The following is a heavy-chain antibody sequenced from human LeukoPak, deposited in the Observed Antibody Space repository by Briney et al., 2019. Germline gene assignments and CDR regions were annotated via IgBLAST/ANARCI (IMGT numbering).Heavy chain of an antibody. CDR3: ARPDYYDDAFDI. J-gene: IGHJ3*02. CDR2: IYYSGST. CDR1: GGSISSYY. V-gene: IGHV4-59*08. Sequence: SETLSLTCTVSGGSISSYYWSWIRQPPGKGLEWIGYIYYSGSTNYNPSLKSRVTISVDTSKNQFSLKLSSVTAADTAVYYCARPDYYDDAFDIWGQGTMVTVSS. D-gene: IGHD3-22*01.